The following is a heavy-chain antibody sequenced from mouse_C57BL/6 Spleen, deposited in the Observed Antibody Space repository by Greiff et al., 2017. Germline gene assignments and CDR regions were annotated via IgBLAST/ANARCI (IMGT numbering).Heavy chain of an antibody. V-gene: IGHV1-26*01. CDR1: GYTFTDYY. D-gene: IGHD2-1*01. CDR3: ARGGLYYGNFLYAMDY. CDR2: INPNNGGT. J-gene: IGHJ4*01. Sequence: EVQLQQSGPELVKPGASVKISCKASGYTFTDYYMNWVKQSHGKSLEWIGDINPNNGGTSYNQKFKGKATLTVDKSSSTAYMELRSLTSEDSAVYYCARGGLYYGNFLYAMDYWGQGTSVTVSS.